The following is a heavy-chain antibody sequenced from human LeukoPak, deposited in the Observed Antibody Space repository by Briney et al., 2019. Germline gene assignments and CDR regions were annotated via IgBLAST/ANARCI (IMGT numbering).Heavy chain of an antibody. D-gene: IGHD3-3*01. CDR3: ARAGVDTSGYYYQGFDY. Sequence: GGSLRLSCAASGFTFSSYVMHWVRQAPGKGLEWVAIISYDGSNEYYADSVKGRFTISRDNSKNTLYLQMNSLRAADTAVYYCARAGVDTSGYYYQGFDYWGQGTLVTVSS. CDR2: ISYDGSNE. J-gene: IGHJ4*02. V-gene: IGHV3-30*04. CDR1: GFTFSSYV.